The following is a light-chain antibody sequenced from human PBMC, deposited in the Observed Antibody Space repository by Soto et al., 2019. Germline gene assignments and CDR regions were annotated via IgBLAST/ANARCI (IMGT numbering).Light chain of an antibody. V-gene: IGKV3-20*01. CDR3: LQYGSSPPYT. CDR2: GSS. J-gene: IGKJ2*01. CDR1: QSVSGNY. Sequence: EIVLTQSPGTLSLSPGERATLSCRASQSVSGNYLAWYQQKPRQSPRLLIYGSSDRATGIPDRFSGNGSATDFTLTITGVEPEDFAVYYCLQYGSSPPYTVGQGTKLEIK.